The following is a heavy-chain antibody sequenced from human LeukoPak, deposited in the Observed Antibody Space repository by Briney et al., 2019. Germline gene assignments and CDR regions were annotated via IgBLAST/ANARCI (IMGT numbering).Heavy chain of an antibody. D-gene: IGHD1-26*01. CDR2: VYYSGST. J-gene: IGHJ4*02. V-gene: IGHV4-61*05. CDR1: GGSISSSSYY. CDR3: ARRVVEATWDY. Sequence: PSETLSLTCTVSGGSISSSSYYWGWIRQPPGKGLEWIGYVYYSGSTNYNPSLKSRVTISVDTSKNQFSLKLSSVTAADTAVYYCARRVVEATWDYWDQGTLVTVSS.